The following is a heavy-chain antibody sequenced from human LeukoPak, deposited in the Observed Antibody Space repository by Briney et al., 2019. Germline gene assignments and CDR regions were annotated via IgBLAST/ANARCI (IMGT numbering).Heavy chain of an antibody. Sequence: GASVKVSCKASGYTFTGYYMHWVRQAPGQGLEWMGWINPNSGGTNYAQKLQGRVTMTTDTSTSTAYMELRSLRSDDTDVYYCARVVRYYDSSGYRPYYFDYWGQGTLVTVSS. V-gene: IGHV1-2*02. CDR1: GYTFTGYY. D-gene: IGHD3-22*01. J-gene: IGHJ4*02. CDR3: ARVVRYYDSSGYRPYYFDY. CDR2: INPNSGGT.